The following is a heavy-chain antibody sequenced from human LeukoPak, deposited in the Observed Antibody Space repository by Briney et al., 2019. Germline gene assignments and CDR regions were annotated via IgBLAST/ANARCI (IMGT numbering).Heavy chain of an antibody. V-gene: IGHV5-51*01. J-gene: IGHJ4*02. D-gene: IGHD6-13*01. CDR1: GYNFASYW. CDR3: ARSGSSWSHLDY. Sequence: GESLKISCKGSGYNFASYWIGWVRRTPGKGLEWMGIIYPGDSDTRYSPSFQGQVTISADKSISTAYLQWSSLMASDTAMYYCARSGSSWSHLDYWGQGSRVTVSS. CDR2: IYPGDSDT.